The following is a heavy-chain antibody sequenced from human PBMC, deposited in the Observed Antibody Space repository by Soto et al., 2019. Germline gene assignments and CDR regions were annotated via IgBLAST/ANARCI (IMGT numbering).Heavy chain of an antibody. V-gene: IGHV3-33*01. D-gene: IGHD3-10*01. CDR2: IWYDGSKA. J-gene: IGHJ4*02. CDR1: GFTFNTFG. CDR3: ARDIWFERSKCLDY. Sequence: QVHLVASGGGVVQPDRSLRLSCAASGFTFNTFGMHWVRQAPGKGLGWVAVIWYDGSKAYYADSVKGRFTISRDNSKNTLYLEMNGLRAEDTAVYYCARDIWFERSKCLDYWGQGTLVTVSS.